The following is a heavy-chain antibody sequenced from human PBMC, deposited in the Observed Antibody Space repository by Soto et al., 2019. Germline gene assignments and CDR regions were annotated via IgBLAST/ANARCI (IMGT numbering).Heavy chain of an antibody. CDR2: NSGST. V-gene: IGHV4-39*01. J-gene: IGHJ4*02. CDR1: GGSISSSSYY. CDR3: ARTIFGVVNY. Sequence: QLQLQESGPGLVKPSETLSHTCTVSGGSISSSSYYWGWIRQPPGKGLEWIGSNSGSTYYNPSLKSRVTISVDTSKNQFSLKLSSVTAADTAVYYCARTIFGVVNYWGQGTLVTVSS. D-gene: IGHD3-3*01.